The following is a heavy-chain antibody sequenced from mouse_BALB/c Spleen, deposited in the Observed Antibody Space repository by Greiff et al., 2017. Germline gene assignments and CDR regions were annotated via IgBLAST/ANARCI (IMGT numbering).Heavy chain of an antibody. V-gene: IGHV14-3*02. Sequence: VQLQQSGAELVKPGASVKLSCTASGFNIKDTYMHWVKQRPEQGLEWIGRIDPANGNTKYDPKFQGKATITADTSSNTAYLQLSSLTSEDTAVYYGASPYGKLYYAMDYWGQGTSVTVSS. CDR3: ASPYGKLYYAMDY. J-gene: IGHJ4*01. CDR1: GFNIKDTY. CDR2: IDPANGNT. D-gene: IGHD2-1*01.